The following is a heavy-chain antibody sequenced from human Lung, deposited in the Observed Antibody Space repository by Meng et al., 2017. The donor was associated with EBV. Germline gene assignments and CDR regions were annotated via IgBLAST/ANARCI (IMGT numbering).Heavy chain of an antibody. CDR2: LNEDGGVT. CDR1: GFSFSHYW. V-gene: IGHV3-74*01. Sequence: QLVDDGGALVQPGWLRTSSCGAFGFSFSHYWMHLVHQAAGQGLMLVSRLNEDGGVTDYADFVKGRFTFYSNNDRNTHFLQIHNIRVEYTATYFCSRDLAGADDSWGQGTLVTVSS. CDR3: SRDLAGADDS. J-gene: IGHJ4*02. D-gene: IGHD1-14*01.